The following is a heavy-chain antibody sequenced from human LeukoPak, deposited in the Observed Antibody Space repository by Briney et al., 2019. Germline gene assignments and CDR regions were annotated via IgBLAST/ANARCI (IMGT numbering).Heavy chain of an antibody. D-gene: IGHD3-3*01. CDR1: GGSISSYY. CDR3: ARDSGQSGYFFSRSLNYNWFDP. CDR2: IYYSGST. V-gene: IGHV4-59*01. Sequence: SETLSLTCTVSGGSISSYYWSWIRQPPGKGLEWIGYIYYSGSTNYNPSLKSRATISVDTSKNQFSLKLSSVTAADTAVYYCARDSGQSGYFFSRSLNYNWFDPWGQGTLVTVSS. J-gene: IGHJ5*02.